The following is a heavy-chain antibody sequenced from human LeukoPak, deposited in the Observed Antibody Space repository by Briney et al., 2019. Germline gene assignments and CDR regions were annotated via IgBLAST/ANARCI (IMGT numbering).Heavy chain of an antibody. CDR3: ARIEAVTRGYNHAYYFDY. CDR2: IYHNGNT. Sequence: PSETLSLTCTVSTYSISSGYYWGWIRQPPGKGLEWIGNIYHNGNTYYNPSLKSRVTISVDTSKKQFSLKLRTATAADTAVYYCARIEAVTRGYNHAYYFDYWGQGTLVTVSS. V-gene: IGHV4-38-2*02. CDR1: TYSISSGYY. J-gene: IGHJ4*02. D-gene: IGHD5-18*01.